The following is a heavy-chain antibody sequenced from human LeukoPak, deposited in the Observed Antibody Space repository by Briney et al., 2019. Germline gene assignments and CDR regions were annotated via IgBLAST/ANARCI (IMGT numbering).Heavy chain of an antibody. D-gene: IGHD3-22*01. Sequence: GESLRLSCVGSGFTFTSYRMTWVRQAPGKGLEWVSSISSSGTSIEYADSVKGRFTISRDNAKRSLYLQMNRLRGEDTAVYYCARDLYDSSGGWGHGTLVTVSS. CDR1: GFTFTSYR. CDR2: ISSSGTSI. J-gene: IGHJ4*01. V-gene: IGHV3-21*01. CDR3: ARDLYDSSGG.